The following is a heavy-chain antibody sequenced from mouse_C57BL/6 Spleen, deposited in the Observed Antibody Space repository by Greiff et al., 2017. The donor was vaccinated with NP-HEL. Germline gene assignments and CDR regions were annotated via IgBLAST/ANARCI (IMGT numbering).Heavy chain of an antibody. CDR3: ARFDFDSAPFAY. Sequence: EVQLQQSGAELVKPGASVKLSCTASGFTIKDYYMHWVKQRPERGLEWIGRIDPEDGETKYAAKFQGKATITADTTSTTAYLQLSSLTSEDTAFYYCARFDFDSAPFAYWGQGTLVTVSS. CDR1: GFTIKDYY. CDR2: IDPEDGET. D-gene: IGHD6-1*01. J-gene: IGHJ3*01. V-gene: IGHV14-2*01.